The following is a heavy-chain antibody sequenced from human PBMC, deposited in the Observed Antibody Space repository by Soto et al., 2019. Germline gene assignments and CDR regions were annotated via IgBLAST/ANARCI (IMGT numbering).Heavy chain of an antibody. J-gene: IGHJ6*02. CDR1: GFTFSDHY. CDR3: ARGPYWGYYDSSGPTDYYYYYYGMDV. D-gene: IGHD3-22*01. V-gene: IGHV3-72*01. Sequence: GGSLRLSCAASGFTFSDHYMDWVRQAPGKGLEWVGRTRNKANSYTTEYAASVKGRFTISRDDSKNSLYLQMNSLKTEDTAVYYCARGPYWGYYDSSGPTDYYYYYYGMDVWGQGTTVTVSS. CDR2: TRNKANSYTT.